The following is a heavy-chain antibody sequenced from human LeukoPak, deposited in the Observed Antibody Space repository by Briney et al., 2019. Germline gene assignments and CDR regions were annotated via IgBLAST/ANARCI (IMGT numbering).Heavy chain of an antibody. Sequence: GGSLRLSCAASGFTFSNYGMSWVRQAPGKGLEWVSAISGSGVTTYYADSVKGRFTISRDNSKHTLYLQMNSLRAEDTAVYYCAELGITMIGGVWGKGTTVTISS. D-gene: IGHD3-10*02. CDR1: GFTFSNYG. J-gene: IGHJ6*04. V-gene: IGHV3-23*01. CDR3: AELGITMIGGV. CDR2: ISGSGVTT.